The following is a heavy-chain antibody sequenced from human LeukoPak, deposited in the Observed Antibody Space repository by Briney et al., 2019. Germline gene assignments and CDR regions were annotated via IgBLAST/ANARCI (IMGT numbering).Heavy chain of an antibody. V-gene: IGHV3-15*01. CDR1: GFTFSNAW. CDR2: IKSKTDGGTT. J-gene: IGHJ6*03. D-gene: IGHD2-8*01. CDR3: TAVGVYLPLRYYYYMDV. Sequence: PGGSLRLSCAASGFTFSNAWMSWVRQAPGKGLEWVGRIKSKTDGGTTDYAAPVKGRFTISRDDSKNTLYLQMNSLKTEDTAVYYCTAVGVYLPLRYYYYMDVWGKGTTVTVSS.